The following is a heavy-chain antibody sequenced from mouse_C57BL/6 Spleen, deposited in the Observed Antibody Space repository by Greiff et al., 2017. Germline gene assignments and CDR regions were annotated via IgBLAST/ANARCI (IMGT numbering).Heavy chain of an antibody. CDR1: GYTFTDYN. D-gene: IGHD4-1*01. Sequence: EVQGVESGPELVKPGASVKIPCKASGYTFTDYNMDWVKQSHGKSLEWIGDINPNNGGTIYNQKFKGKATLTVDKSSSTAYMELRSLTSEDTAVYYCARELTGKRNYYAMDYWGQGTSVTVSS. CDR2: INPNNGGT. CDR3: ARELTGKRNYYAMDY. J-gene: IGHJ4*01. V-gene: IGHV1-18*01.